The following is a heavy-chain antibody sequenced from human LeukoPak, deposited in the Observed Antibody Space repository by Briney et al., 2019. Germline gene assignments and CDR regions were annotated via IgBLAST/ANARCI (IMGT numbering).Heavy chain of an antibody. J-gene: IGHJ4*02. CDR1: GYSFTTYW. V-gene: IGHV5-51*01. D-gene: IGHD1/OR15-1a*01. Sequence: GESLKISCKGSGYSFTTYWIGWVRQMPGKGLEWIGIIFPGDSDTTYSPSLQGQVTISADKSINTAYLQWSSLRASDTAMYYCATSESQTRFDYWGQGTPVTVSS. CDR3: ATSESQTRFDY. CDR2: IFPGDSDT.